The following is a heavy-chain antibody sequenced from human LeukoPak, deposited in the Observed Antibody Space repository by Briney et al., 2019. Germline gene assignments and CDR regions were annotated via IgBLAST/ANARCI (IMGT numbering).Heavy chain of an antibody. V-gene: IGHV3-21*04. D-gene: IGHD3-9*01. Sequence: GGSLRLSCAASGFTFSSYSMNWVRQAPGKGLEWVSSISSSSSYIYYADSVKGRFTISRDNSKNTVFLQMNSLRHEDTAIYYCVIWGDYDVLTGYYVSDYWGQGTLVTVSS. J-gene: IGHJ4*02. CDR1: GFTFSSYS. CDR3: VIWGDYDVLTGYYVSDY. CDR2: ISSSSSYI.